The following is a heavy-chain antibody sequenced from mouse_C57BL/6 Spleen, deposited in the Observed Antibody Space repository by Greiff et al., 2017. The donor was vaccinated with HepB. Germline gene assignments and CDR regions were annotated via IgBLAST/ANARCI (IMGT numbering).Heavy chain of an antibody. CDR2: IYPGDGDT. V-gene: IGHV1-82*01. CDR1: GYGFSSSW. J-gene: IGHJ2*01. Sequence: QVQLQQSGPELVKPGASVKISCKASGYGFSSSWMNWVKQRPGKGLEWIGRIYPGDGDTNYNGKFKGKATLTADKSSSTAYMQLSSLTSEDSAVYFCARLGFDYWGQGTTLTVSS. D-gene: IGHD4-1*01. CDR3: ARLGFDY.